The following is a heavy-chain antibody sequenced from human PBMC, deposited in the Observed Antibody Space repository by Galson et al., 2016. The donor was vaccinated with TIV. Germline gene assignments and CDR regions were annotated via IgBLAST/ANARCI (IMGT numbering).Heavy chain of an antibody. CDR1: GYSINSHYF. CDR2: FFHPGAV. D-gene: IGHD2-21*02. Sequence: SETLSLTCTVSGYSINSHYFWARLRQPPGKGLEWIGSFFHPGAVYYNPSLERRVTMSGDTSKNHFSLRLTSVTAADTAIYYCTRHIGGDFGDYVRQGILVTVSS. J-gene: IGHJ4*02. CDR3: TRHIGGDFGDY. V-gene: IGHV4-38-2*02.